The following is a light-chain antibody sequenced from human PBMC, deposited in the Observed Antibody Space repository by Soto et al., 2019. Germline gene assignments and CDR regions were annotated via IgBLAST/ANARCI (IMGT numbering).Light chain of an antibody. Sequence: EIEMAQSPAALSVSPGDRATLSCRATESITRNLAWYQHKPGQAPRLLIYGASTRATGIPARFSGSGSGTEFTLIISSLQSEDFALYFCQQYNNWPLTFGQGTKVDIK. CDR2: GAS. V-gene: IGKV3-15*01. CDR1: ESITRN. CDR3: QQYNNWPLT. J-gene: IGKJ1*01.